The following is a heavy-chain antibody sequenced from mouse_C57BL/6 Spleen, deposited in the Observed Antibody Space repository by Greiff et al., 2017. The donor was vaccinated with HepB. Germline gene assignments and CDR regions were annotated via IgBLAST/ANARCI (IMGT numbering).Heavy chain of an antibody. Sequence: EVQLQQSGPELVKPGASVKISCKASGYTFTDYYMNWVKQSHGKSLEWIGDINPNNGGTSYNQKFKGKATLTVDKSSSTAYMELRSLTSEDSAVYYCGRWDYDSKGYFDGWGTGTTVTVSS. CDR1: GYTFTDYY. D-gene: IGHD2-4*01. CDR3: GRWDYDSKGYFDG. J-gene: IGHJ1*03. CDR2: INPNNGGT. V-gene: IGHV1-26*01.